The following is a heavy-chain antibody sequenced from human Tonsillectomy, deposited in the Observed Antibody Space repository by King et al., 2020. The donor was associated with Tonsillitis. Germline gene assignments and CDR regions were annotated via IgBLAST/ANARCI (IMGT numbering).Heavy chain of an antibody. CDR1: GFTFSSYG. Sequence: VQLVESGGGVVQPGRSLRLSCAASGFTFSSYGMHWVRQAPGKGLEWVAVISYDGSNKYYADSVKGRFTISRDNSKNTLYLQMHSFIAEDTSVYYCAKVYNSSGYYSEYFDLWGRGTLVSVSS. V-gene: IGHV3-30*18. CDR3: AKVYNSSGYYSEYFDL. J-gene: IGHJ2*01. CDR2: ISYDGSNK. D-gene: IGHD3-22*01.